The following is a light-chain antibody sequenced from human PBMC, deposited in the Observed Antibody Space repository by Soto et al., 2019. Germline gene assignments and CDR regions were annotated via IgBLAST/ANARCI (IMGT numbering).Light chain of an antibody. CDR1: QSISSW. V-gene: IGKV1-5*03. J-gene: IGKJ1*01. CDR2: KAS. CDR3: QHYYGYSRA. Sequence: DIQMTQSPSTLSASVGDRVTITCRASQSISSWLAWYQQKPGKAPKLLIYKASSLESGVPSRFSGSGSGTEFTLTISSLQPDDFATYYCQHYYGYSRAFGQGTKVEIK.